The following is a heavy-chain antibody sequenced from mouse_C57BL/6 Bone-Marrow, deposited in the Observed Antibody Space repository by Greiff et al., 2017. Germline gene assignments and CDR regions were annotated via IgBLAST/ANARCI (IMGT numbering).Heavy chain of an antibody. V-gene: IGHV1-85*01. Sequence: VKLMESGPELVKPGASVKLSCKASGYTFTSYDINWVKQRPGRGLEWIGWIYPRDGSPKYNEKFKGKATLTVDTSSSTAYMELHSLTSEDSAVYFCARLEFDGSSGDWYFDVGGTGTTVTVSS. CDR3: ARLEFDGSSGDWYFDV. J-gene: IGHJ1*03. CDR2: IYPRDGSP. D-gene: IGHD1-1*01. CDR1: GYTFTSYD.